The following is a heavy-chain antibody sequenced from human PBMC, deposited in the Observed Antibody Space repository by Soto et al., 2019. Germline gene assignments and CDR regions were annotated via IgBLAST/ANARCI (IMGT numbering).Heavy chain of an antibody. V-gene: IGHV4-59*01. D-gene: IGHD5-12*01. J-gene: IGHJ4*02. CDR1: GGSISGYY. CDR3: ARMSYSGHAFDY. CDR2: IYYSGIT. Sequence: QVQLQESGPGLVKASETLSLTCTVSGGSISGYYWSWIRQPPGKGLEWIGYIYYSGITNYNPSLNSRVTMSVDTSKNQFSLKLSSVTAADTAVYYCARMSYSGHAFDYWGQGALVTISS.